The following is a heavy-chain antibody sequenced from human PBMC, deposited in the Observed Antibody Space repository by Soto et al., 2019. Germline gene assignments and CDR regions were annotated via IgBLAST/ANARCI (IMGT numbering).Heavy chain of an antibody. CDR3: TTETFIAAAGVDY. D-gene: IGHD6-13*01. CDR2: IKSKTDGGTT. V-gene: IGHV3-15*01. CDR1: GFTFSNAW. J-gene: IGHJ4*02. Sequence: GGSLRLSCAASGFTFSNAWMSWVRQAPGKGLEWVGRIKSKTDGGTTDYAAPVKGRFTISREDSKNTLYLQMNSLKTEDTAVYYCTTETFIAAAGVDYWGQGTLVTVSS.